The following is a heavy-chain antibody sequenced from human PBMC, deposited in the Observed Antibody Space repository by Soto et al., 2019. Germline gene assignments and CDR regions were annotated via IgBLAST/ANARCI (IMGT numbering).Heavy chain of an antibody. V-gene: IGHV3-7*03. Sequence: EVQLVESGGGLVQPGGSLRLSCAASGFTFSSHWMSWVRQAPGKGLEWVANINQDGGKKYYLDSVKGRFTISRDNARNSLSLQMNSLRVEDTAVYFCASVPGSPGYHGLDVWGQGTTVTVSS. CDR2: INQDGGKK. J-gene: IGHJ6*02. CDR3: ASVPGSPGYHGLDV. CDR1: GFTFSSHW. D-gene: IGHD6-19*01.